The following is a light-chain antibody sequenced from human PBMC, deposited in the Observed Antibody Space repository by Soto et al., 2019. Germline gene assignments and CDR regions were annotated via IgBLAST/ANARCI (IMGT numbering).Light chain of an antibody. V-gene: IGKV1-39*01. CDR3: QQSSSTPLT. CDR1: ETISHY. Sequence: IHMTQSPSAVSASVGDSVTISCRASETISHYLNWYQQKPGRAPKLLIYSASKLQSGVPARFSGSGSGTDFTLTITSLQSEDFATYYCQQSSSTPLTFGGGTKVDIK. CDR2: SAS. J-gene: IGKJ4*01.